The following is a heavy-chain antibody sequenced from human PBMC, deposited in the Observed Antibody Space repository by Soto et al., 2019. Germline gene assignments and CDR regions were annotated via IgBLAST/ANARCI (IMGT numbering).Heavy chain of an antibody. CDR2: ISYDGSNK. CDR3: AKDRSGYSSSSNWYFDL. D-gene: IGHD6-13*01. J-gene: IGHJ2*01. V-gene: IGHV3-30*18. CDR1: GFTFSSYG. Sequence: QVQLVESGGGVVQPGRSLRLSCAASGFTFSSYGMHWVRQAPGKGLEWVAVISYDGSNKYYADSVKGRFTISRDNSKNALYLQMNSLRAEDTAVYYCAKDRSGYSSSSNWYFDLWGRGNLVTVAS.